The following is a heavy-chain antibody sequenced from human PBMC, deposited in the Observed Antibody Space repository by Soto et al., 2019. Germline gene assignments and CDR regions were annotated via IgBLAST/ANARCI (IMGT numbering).Heavy chain of an antibody. CDR3: ARSTYYYDSSGYYRGYYFDY. CDR2: IYHSGST. D-gene: IGHD3-22*01. V-gene: IGHV4-38-2*01. CDR1: GYSISSGYY. J-gene: IGHJ4*02. Sequence: SETLSLTCAVSGYSISSGYYWGWIRQPPGKGLEWIGSIYHSGSTYYNPSLKSRVTISVDTSKNQFSLKLSSVTAADTAVYYCARSTYYYDSSGYYRGYYFDYWGQGTLVTVS.